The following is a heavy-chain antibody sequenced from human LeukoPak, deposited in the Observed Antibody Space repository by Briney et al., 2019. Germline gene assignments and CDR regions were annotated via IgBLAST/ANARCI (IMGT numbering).Heavy chain of an antibody. CDR1: RFTFSSYG. V-gene: IGHV3-30*02. D-gene: IGHD3-10*01. CDR3: AKDGLNNVLLWFGESKYFDY. CDR2: IRHDGSNK. Sequence: GGSLRLSCAASRFTFSSYGMHWVRQAPGKGLEWVAFIRHDGSNKYYADSVKGRFTISRDNSKNTLYLQMNSLRAEDTAVYYCAKDGLNNVLLWFGESKYFDYWGQGTQVTVSS. J-gene: IGHJ4*02.